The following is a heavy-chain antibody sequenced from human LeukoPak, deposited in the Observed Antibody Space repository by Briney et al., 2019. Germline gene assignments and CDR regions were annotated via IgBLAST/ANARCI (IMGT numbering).Heavy chain of an antibody. CDR3: ARAYCSSTSCLGNNWFDP. V-gene: IGHV1-18*01. J-gene: IGHJ5*02. Sequence: ASVKVSCKASGYTFTSYGISWVRQAPGQGLEWMGWISAYNGNTDYAQKLQGRVTMTTDTSTSTAYMELRSLRSDDTAVYYCARAYCSSTSCLGNNWFDPWGQEPWSPSPQ. CDR1: GYTFTSYG. D-gene: IGHD2-2*01. CDR2: ISAYNGNT.